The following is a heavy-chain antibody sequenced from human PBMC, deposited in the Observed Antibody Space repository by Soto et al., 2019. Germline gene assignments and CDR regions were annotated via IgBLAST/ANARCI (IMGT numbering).Heavy chain of an antibody. CDR2: NNPSGGST. V-gene: IGHV1-46*01. Sequence: ASVTGSCTASGSTFTSYYMHWVRQAPGQGLEWMGINNPSGGSTSYAQKFQGRVTMTRDTSTSTVYMELSSLRSEDTAVYYCARDKGDYDDYWGQGTLVTVSS. J-gene: IGHJ4*02. CDR1: GSTFTSYY. CDR3: ARDKGDYDDY.